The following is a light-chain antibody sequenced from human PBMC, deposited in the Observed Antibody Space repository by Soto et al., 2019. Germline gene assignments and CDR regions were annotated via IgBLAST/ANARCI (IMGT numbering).Light chain of an antibody. Sequence: EIVLTQSRATLSVSPGESVTLSCRASQSVDINLAWYQQKPGQAPRLLIYGASTRATDMPGRFSGRGAGAEFTLTISSLQSEDFAVYYCQQYRSWPRTFGQGTKVDI. CDR2: GAS. J-gene: IGKJ1*01. CDR3: QQYRSWPRT. CDR1: QSVDIN. V-gene: IGKV3-15*01.